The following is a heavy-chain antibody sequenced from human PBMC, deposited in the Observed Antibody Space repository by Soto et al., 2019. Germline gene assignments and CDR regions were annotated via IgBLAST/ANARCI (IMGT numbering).Heavy chain of an antibody. D-gene: IGHD1-1*01. CDR1: GGSFSGYQ. J-gene: IGHJ3*02. CDR3: ARVERGTATTVVDAFDI. CDR2: MSHSGGT. V-gene: IGHV4-34*01. Sequence: SETLSLTCAVYGGSFSGYQWSWIRQTPGKGLEWIGEMSHSGGTHFNPSLKSRVTISVDTSKNQFSLKMSSVTAADTALYYCARVERGTATTVVDAFDIWGPGTMVTVSS.